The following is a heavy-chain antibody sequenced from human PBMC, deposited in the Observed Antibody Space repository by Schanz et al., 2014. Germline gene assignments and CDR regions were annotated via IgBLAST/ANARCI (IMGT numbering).Heavy chain of an antibody. CDR3: AKDAENTAMITDYFDY. CDR1: GFTFSTDA. J-gene: IGHJ4*02. CDR2: ISASGGDT. V-gene: IGHV3-23*01. Sequence: EVHLLDSGGGLVQPGGSLRLSCAASGFTFSTDAMSWVRQAPGKGLEWLSVISASGGDTYYADSVKGRFTISRDNSKTTVYLQMNSLRAEDTAVYYCAKDAENTAMITDYFDYWGQGTLVTVSS. D-gene: IGHD5-18*01.